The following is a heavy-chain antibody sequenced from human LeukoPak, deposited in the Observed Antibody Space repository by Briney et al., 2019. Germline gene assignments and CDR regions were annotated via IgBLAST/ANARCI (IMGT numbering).Heavy chain of an antibody. CDR2: IYNNGNI. D-gene: IGHD7-27*01. V-gene: IGHV3-53*01. Sequence: GGSLRLSCEASGFSITDNYMSWVRQAPGKGLEWLSVIYNNGNIYYRDSVKGRFSISRDISKNTVYLQMSSLTVDDTAMYYCARASWGYDFDNWGQGTPVAVSS. CDR3: ARASWGYDFDN. CDR1: GFSITDNY. J-gene: IGHJ4*02.